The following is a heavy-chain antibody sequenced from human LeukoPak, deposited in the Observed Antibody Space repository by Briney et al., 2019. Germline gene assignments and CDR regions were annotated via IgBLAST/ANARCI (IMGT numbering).Heavy chain of an antibody. V-gene: IGHV1-2*06. CDR1: GYTFTGYY. CDR2: INPNSGST. J-gene: IGHJ4*02. CDR3: ATDYCSSTSCYTGFDY. D-gene: IGHD2-2*02. Sequence: GASVKVSCKASGYTFTGYYMHWVRQAPGQGLEWMGRINPNSGSTNYAQKFQGRVTMTRDTSISTAYMELSRLRSDDTAVYYCATDYCSSTSCYTGFDYWGQGTLVTVSS.